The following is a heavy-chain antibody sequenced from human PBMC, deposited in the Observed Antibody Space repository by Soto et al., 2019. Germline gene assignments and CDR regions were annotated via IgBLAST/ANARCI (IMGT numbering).Heavy chain of an antibody. CDR1: DGSIRSYY. Sequence: PLETLSLTCTVADGSIRSYYWSWIRQPPGKGLEWIGYIYYSGSTNYNPSLKSRVTISVDTSKNQFSLKLSSVTAADTAVYYCARRGGTMVRGEVINWFDPWGQGTLVTVSS. V-gene: IGHV4-59*08. CDR3: ARRGGTMVRGEVINWFDP. J-gene: IGHJ5*02. CDR2: IYYSGST. D-gene: IGHD3-10*01.